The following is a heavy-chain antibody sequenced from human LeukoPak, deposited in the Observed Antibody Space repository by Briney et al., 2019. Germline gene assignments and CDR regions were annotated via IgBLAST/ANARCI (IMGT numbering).Heavy chain of an antibody. Sequence: SGTLSLTCAVSGGSISSSNWWSWVRQPPGKGLEWIGEIYHSGSTNYNPSLKSRVTISVDRSKNQFSLKLTSVTAADTAVYYCARAQSVNPMIEVDDKWFDPWGQGTLVTVSS. D-gene: IGHD3-22*01. J-gene: IGHJ5*02. CDR2: IYHSGST. V-gene: IGHV4-4*02. CDR1: GGSISSSNW. CDR3: ARAQSVNPMIEVDDKWFDP.